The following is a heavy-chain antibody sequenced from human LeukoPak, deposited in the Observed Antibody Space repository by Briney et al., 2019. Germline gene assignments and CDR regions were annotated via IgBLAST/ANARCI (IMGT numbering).Heavy chain of an antibody. V-gene: IGHV4-34*01. J-gene: IGHJ5*02. CDR2: INHSGST. CDR3: ARRLVRITMIVVVSDWFDP. D-gene: IGHD3-22*01. CDR1: GGSFSGYY. Sequence: PSETLSLTCAVYGGSFSGYYWSWIRQPPGKGLEWIGGINHSGSTNYNPSLKSRVTISVDTSKNQFSLKLSSVTAADTAVYYCARRLVRITMIVVVSDWFDPWGQGTLVTVSS.